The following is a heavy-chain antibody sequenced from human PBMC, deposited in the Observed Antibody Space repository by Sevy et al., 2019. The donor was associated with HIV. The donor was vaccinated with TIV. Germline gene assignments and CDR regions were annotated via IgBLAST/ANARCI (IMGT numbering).Heavy chain of an antibody. CDR1: GDSITTSGSY. D-gene: IGHD3-3*01. Sequence: SETLSLTCSVSGDSITTSGSYWGWIRQSPGKGLDWIGDISYGGITNFTPSLRGRATISRDTSKNHISLKMTSVTAADTAVYYCARIFSHWGQGSLVTVSS. CDR2: ISYGGIT. V-gene: IGHV4-39*02. J-gene: IGHJ4*02. CDR3: ARIFSH.